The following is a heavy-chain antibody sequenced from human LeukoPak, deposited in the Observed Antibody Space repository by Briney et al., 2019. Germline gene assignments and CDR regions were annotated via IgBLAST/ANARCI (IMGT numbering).Heavy chain of an antibody. Sequence: GASVKVSCKASGYTFTSYGISWVRQAPGQGLEWMGWISAYNGNTNYAQKLQGRVTITTDTSTSTAYMELGSLRSDDTAVYYCARGSYCSSTSCYAFDYWGQGTLVTVSS. CDR3: ARGSYCSSTSCYAFDY. CDR2: ISAYNGNT. CDR1: GYTFTSYG. D-gene: IGHD2-2*01. V-gene: IGHV1-18*01. J-gene: IGHJ4*02.